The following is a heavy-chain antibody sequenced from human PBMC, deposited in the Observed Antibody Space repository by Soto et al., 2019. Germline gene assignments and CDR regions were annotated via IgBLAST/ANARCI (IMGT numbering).Heavy chain of an antibody. J-gene: IGHJ6*02. V-gene: IGHV3-33*01. D-gene: IGHD4-4*01. CDR2: IWYDGSNK. CDR3: ARDPSPVYSKNLYYYYYGMDV. CDR1: GFTFSSYG. Sequence: QVQLVESGGGVVQPGRSLRLSCAASGFTFSSYGMHWVRQAPGKGLEWVAVIWYDGSNKYYADSVKGRFTISRDNSKNXLXLXXNSLRAEDTAVYYCARDPSPVYSKNLYYYYYGMDVWGQGTTVTVSS.